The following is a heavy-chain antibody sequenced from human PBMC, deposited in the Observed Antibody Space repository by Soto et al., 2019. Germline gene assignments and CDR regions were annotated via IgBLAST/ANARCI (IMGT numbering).Heavy chain of an antibody. CDR2: ISYDGSNK. CDR1: GFTFSSYA. Sequence: SGGGVVQPGRSLRLSCAASGFTFSSYAMHWVRQAPGKGLEWVAVISYDGSNKYYADSVKGRFTISRDNSKNTLYLQMNSPRAEDTAVYYCARVPYYSSGIELYNYYYGMDVWGQGTTVTVSS. V-gene: IGHV3-30-3*01. J-gene: IGHJ6*02. CDR3: ARVPYYSSGIELYNYYYGMDV. D-gene: IGHD3-10*01.